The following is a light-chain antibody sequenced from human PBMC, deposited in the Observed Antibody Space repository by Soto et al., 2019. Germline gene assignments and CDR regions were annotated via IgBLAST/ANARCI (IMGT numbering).Light chain of an antibody. V-gene: IGKV3-15*01. CDR2: GAS. Sequence: EIVMTQSPATLSVSPGERATLSCRASQSVRSNLAWYQQKPGQAPRLLIYGASTRATGIPARFIGSGSGTEFTLTISSLQSEDFAVYYCQQYNNWPLFGPGTKVDIK. CDR3: QQYNNWPL. J-gene: IGKJ3*01. CDR1: QSVRSN.